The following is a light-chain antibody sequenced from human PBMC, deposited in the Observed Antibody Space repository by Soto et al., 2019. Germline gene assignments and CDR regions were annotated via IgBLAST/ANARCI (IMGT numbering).Light chain of an antibody. CDR1: QGITSY. CDR2: SAS. V-gene: IGKV1D-43*01. J-gene: IGKJ4*01. Sequence: IQLTQSPSSLSASVGDRVTITCRAIQGITSYLAWYQQRPGKAPGLXIYSASTLHSGVPSRFSGSGAGTDCTRTISSLQAEDVEVYYCQQYYSTTLTFGGGTKVDIK. CDR3: QQYYSTTLT.